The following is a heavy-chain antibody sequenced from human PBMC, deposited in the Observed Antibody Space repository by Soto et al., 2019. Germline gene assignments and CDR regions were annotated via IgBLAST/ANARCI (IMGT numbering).Heavy chain of an antibody. J-gene: IGHJ4*02. CDR1: GFTFRSYV. Sequence: QVQLVESGGGVVQPGTSLRLSCVGSGFTFRSYVIHWVRQAPGKGLEWVALTSYDGSNKYYDDSVKGRFTISRDNFRNTVDLQMDNLRLGDTARYDCARWGTTGGLDVWGQGTLVSVSS. CDR2: TSYDGSNK. D-gene: IGHD3-16*01. CDR3: ARWGTTGGLDV. V-gene: IGHV3-30*19.